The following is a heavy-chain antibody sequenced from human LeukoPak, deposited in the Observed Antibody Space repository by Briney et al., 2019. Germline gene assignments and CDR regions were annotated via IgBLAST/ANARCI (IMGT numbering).Heavy chain of an antibody. CDR3: ARDHNWGPDY. J-gene: IGHJ4*02. Sequence: ASVKVSCKALGYTFTDHYFHWLRQAPGQGIEWMGWIHPGRGDTNIAQKFQGRVSLTRDMSISTAYMELSRLTSDDMAVYYCARDHNWGPDYWGQGTLVSVSS. CDR2: IHPGRGDT. CDR1: GYTFTDHY. D-gene: IGHD7-27*01. V-gene: IGHV1-2*02.